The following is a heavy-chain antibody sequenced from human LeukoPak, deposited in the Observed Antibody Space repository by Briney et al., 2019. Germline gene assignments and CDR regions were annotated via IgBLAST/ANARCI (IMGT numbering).Heavy chain of an antibody. CDR2: VHAGDSDA. D-gene: IGHD6-13*01. V-gene: IGHV5-51*01. CDR3: ARFGYSTSLDFYLDV. Sequence: GESLKISCQASGFTFTNYWLAWVRQMPGKGLEWVGIVHAGDSDARYSPSFQDQVTMSADKSISTAYLQWNSLRASDSAMYFCARFGYSTSLDFYLDVWGRGTLVAVSS. J-gene: IGHJ2*01. CDR1: GFTFTNYW.